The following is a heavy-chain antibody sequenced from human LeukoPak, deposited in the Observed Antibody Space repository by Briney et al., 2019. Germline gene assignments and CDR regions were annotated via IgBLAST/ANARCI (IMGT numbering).Heavy chain of an antibody. J-gene: IGHJ4*02. CDR1: GGTFSSYA. D-gene: IGHD2-15*01. CDR2: IIPIFGTA. CDR3: AKGSRVVAATISLFDY. Sequence: SVKVSCKASGGTFSSYAISWVRQAPGQGLEWMGGIIPIFGTANYAQKFQGRVTITAGESTSTAYMELSSLRAEDTAVYYCAKGSRVVAATISLFDYWGQGTLVTVSS. V-gene: IGHV1-69*13.